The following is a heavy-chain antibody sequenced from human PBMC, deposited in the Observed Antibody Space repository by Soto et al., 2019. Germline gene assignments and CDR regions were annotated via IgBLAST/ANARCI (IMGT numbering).Heavy chain of an antibody. J-gene: IGHJ3*02. CDR3: ARDLRRVAATYDAFDI. D-gene: IGHD2-15*01. CDR1: GGTFSSYT. V-gene: IGHV1-69*08. Sequence: QVQLVQSGAEVKKPGSSVKVSCKASGGTFSSYTISWVRQAPGQGLEWMGRIIPILGIANYAQKFQGRVTITADKSTSTAYMELSSLRSEDTAVYYCARDLRRVAATYDAFDIWGQGTMVTLSS. CDR2: IIPILGIA.